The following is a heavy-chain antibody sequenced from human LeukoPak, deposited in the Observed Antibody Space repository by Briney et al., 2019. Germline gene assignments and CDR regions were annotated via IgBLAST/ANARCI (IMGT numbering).Heavy chain of an antibody. CDR3: ARDEYIHGDLTNFDS. D-gene: IGHD4-17*01. CDR2: ISSSGSMI. J-gene: IGHJ4*02. Sequence: GGSLRLSCAASGFTFSDYYMSWIRQAPGKGLEWVSYISSSGSMISDADSVKGRFTISRDNAKKSLYLQMNSLRAEDTAVYYCARDEYIHGDLTNFDSWGQETLVIVSS. V-gene: IGHV3-11*04. CDR1: GFTFSDYY.